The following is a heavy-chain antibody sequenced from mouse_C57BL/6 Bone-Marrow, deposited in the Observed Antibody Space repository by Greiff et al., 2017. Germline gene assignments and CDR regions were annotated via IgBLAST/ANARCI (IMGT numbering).Heavy chain of an antibody. CDR3: ARDGSSRIYYYGSSHWYFDV. D-gene: IGHD1-1*01. CDR1: GYSITSGYD. Sequence: EVHLVESGPGMVKPSQSLSLTCTVTGYSITSGYDWHWIRHFPGNKLEWMGYISYSGSTNYNPSLKSRISITHDTSKNHFFLKLNSVTTEDTATYYWARDGSSRIYYYGSSHWYFDVWGTGTTVTVSS. J-gene: IGHJ1*03. CDR2: ISYSGST. V-gene: IGHV3-1*01.